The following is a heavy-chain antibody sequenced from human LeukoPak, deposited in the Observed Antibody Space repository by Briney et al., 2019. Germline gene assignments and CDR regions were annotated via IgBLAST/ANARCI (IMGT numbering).Heavy chain of an antibody. J-gene: IGHJ4*02. CDR1: GFTVSSNY. Sequence: GGSLRLSCAASGFTVSSNYMSWVRQAPGKGLEWVSFIYSAGNTYYADFVKGRFTISRHNSKNTVYLQVNSLRDEDTAVYYCARDLEAANTYYFDYWGQGTMVTVSS. D-gene: IGHD6-13*01. CDR2: IYSAGNT. CDR3: ARDLEAANTYYFDY. V-gene: IGHV3-53*01.